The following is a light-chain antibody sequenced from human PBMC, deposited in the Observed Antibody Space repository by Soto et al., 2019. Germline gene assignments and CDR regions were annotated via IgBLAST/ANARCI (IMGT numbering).Light chain of an antibody. CDR3: VSYATSRTLL. CDR2: EGN. CDR1: SSDVGTYNL. V-gene: IGLV2-23*01. J-gene: IGLJ2*01. Sequence: QSALTQPASVSGSPGESITISCSGTSSDVGTYNLVTWYQQHPGRVPKLILYEGNKRPSGVSSRFSASKSGNTASLTISGLQAEDEADYFCVSYATSRTLLFGGGTKVTVL.